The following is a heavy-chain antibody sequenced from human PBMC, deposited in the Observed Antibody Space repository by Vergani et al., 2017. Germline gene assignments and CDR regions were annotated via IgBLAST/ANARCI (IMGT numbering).Heavy chain of an antibody. D-gene: IGHD6-19*01. CDR2: ISYDGSNK. CDR1: GFTFSSYA. CDR3: ARDSSSGGDYYMDV. Sequence: QVQLVESGGGVVQPGRSLRLSCAASGFTFSSYAMHWVRQAPGKGLEWVAVISYDGSNKYYADSVKGRFTISRDNSKNTLYLQMNSLRAEDTAVYYCARDSSSGGDYYMDVWGKGP. V-gene: IGHV3-30-3*01. J-gene: IGHJ6*03.